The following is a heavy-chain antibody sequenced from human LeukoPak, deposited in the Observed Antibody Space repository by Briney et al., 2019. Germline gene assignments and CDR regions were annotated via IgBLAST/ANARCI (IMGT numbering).Heavy chain of an antibody. Sequence: SETLSLTCTVSGGSISSGGYYWSWIRQHPGKGLEWIGYIYYSGSTYYSPSLKSQVTISVDTSKNQFSLKLSSVTAADTAVYYCARIVPYYFDYWGQGTLVTVSS. CDR3: ARIVPYYFDY. D-gene: IGHD2-21*01. CDR2: IYYSGST. CDR1: GGSISSGGYY. J-gene: IGHJ4*02. V-gene: IGHV4-31*01.